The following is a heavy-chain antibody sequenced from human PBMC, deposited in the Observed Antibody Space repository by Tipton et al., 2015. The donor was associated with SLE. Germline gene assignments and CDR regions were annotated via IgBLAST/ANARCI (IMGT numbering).Heavy chain of an antibody. Sequence: LRLSCTVSGGSISSYHWSWIRQPPGKGLEWIGNIYYDESTNYNPSLKSRVTISVVRSKNQMSLKLSPVTAADTAIYYCATFWGGSGSDYWGQGTLVTVSS. CDR1: GGSISSYH. CDR3: ATFWGGSGSDY. CDR2: IYYDEST. J-gene: IGHJ4*02. V-gene: IGHV4-59*01. D-gene: IGHD7-27*01.